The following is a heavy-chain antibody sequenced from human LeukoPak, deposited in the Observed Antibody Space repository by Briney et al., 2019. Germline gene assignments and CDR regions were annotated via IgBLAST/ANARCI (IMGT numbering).Heavy chain of an antibody. CDR2: ISYDGTNK. V-gene: IGHV3-30*18. D-gene: IGHD2-2*01. J-gene: IGHJ6*02. CDR3: AKDDSVVGYCSSSGCYYYYYGMDV. Sequence: GGSLRLSCAASGFTFSSYGMHWVRQAPGKGLEWVAVISYDGTNKYYADSVKGRFTISRDNSKNTLYLQMNSLRAEDTAVYYCAKDDSVVGYCSSSGCYYYYYGMDVWGQGTTVTVSS. CDR1: GFTFSSYG.